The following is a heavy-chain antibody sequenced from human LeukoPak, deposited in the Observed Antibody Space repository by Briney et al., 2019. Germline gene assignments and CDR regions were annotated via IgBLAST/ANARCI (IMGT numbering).Heavy chain of an antibody. Sequence: SETLSLTCTVSGGSISSYYWSWIRQPPGKGLEWIGYIYYSGSTNYNPSLKSRVTISGDTSKNQFSLKLSSVTAADTAVYYCARGTYYDFWSGYYTGSGYYYYMDVWGKGTTVTVSS. CDR2: IYYSGST. CDR3: ARGTYYDFWSGYYTGSGYYYYMDV. J-gene: IGHJ6*03. V-gene: IGHV4-59*01. D-gene: IGHD3-3*01. CDR1: GGSISSYY.